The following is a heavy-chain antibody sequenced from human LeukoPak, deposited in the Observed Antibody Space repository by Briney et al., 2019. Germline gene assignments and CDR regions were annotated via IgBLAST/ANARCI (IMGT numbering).Heavy chain of an antibody. CDR1: GYSISSGYY. V-gene: IGHV4-38-2*02. Sequence: SETLSLTCTVSGYSISSGYYWGWIRQPPGKGLEWIGSIYHSGSTYYNPSLKSRVTISVDTSKNQFSLKLSSVTAADTAVYYCAREAGPWALDYWGQGTLVTVSS. CDR2: IYHSGST. CDR3: AREAGPWALDY. J-gene: IGHJ4*02. D-gene: IGHD1-14*01.